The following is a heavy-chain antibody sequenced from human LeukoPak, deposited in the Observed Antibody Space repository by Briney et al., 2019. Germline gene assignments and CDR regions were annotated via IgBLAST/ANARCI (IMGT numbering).Heavy chain of an antibody. CDR3: ARGNILTGYCFDF. D-gene: IGHD3-9*01. CDR1: GGSFTGYS. J-gene: IGHJ4*02. V-gene: IGHV4-34*01. Sequence: LASLSVSCAASGGSFTGYSWSWMRQTPGRGLEWVGEIHYTGAPSYNPSLKSRATISTDTSKNQFSLRLSSVTAADTAVYYCARGNILTGYCFDFWGQGALVTVSS. CDR2: IHYTGAP.